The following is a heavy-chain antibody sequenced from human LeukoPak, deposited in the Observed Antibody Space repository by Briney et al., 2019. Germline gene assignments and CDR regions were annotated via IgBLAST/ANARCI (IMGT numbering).Heavy chain of an antibody. J-gene: IGHJ4*02. CDR2: ISTYNGNT. D-gene: IGHD3-10*01. Sequence: ASVKLSCKASGYTFNEHGINWVRQAPGQGLEWMGWISTYNGNTNYAQKLQGRVTMTTDTSTSTAYMELRSLRSDDTAVYYCARDMDYYGSGSYLEGDYWGQGTLVTVSS. V-gene: IGHV1-18*01. CDR3: ARDMDYYGSGSYLEGDY. CDR1: GYTFNEHG.